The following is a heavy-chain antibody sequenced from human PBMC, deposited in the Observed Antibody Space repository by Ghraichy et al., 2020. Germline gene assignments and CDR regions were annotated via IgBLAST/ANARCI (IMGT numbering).Heavy chain of an antibody. V-gene: IGHV1-2*02. J-gene: IGHJ5*02. Sequence: ASVKVSCKASGYTFTGYYMHWVRQAPGQGLEWMGWINPNSGGTNYAQKFQGRVTMTRDTSISTAYMELSRLRSDDTAVYYCARVWEPLNWFDPWGQGTLVTVSS. CDR3: ARVWEPLNWFDP. CDR1: GYTFTGYY. CDR2: INPNSGGT. D-gene: IGHD1-26*01.